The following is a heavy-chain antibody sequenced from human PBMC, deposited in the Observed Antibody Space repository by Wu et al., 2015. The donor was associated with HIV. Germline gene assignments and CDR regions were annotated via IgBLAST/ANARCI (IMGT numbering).Heavy chain of an antibody. CDR3: ARDWPYDSSGYFPFDY. CDR2: IIPISGTA. CDR1: GGTFSSYG. D-gene: IGHD3-22*01. Sequence: QVQLVQSGAEVKKPGSSVKVSCKASGGTFSSYGINWVRQAPGEGLEWLGRIIPISGTANYAQKLQGRVTITADKSTSTTYMELSSLRSDDTAVYYCARDWPYDSSGYFPFDYGARGTLVTVSS. J-gene: IGHJ4*02. V-gene: IGHV1-69*08.